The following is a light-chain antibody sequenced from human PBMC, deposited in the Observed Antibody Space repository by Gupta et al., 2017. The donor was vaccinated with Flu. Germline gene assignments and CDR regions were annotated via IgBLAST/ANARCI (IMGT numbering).Light chain of an antibody. CDR2: EVS. Sequence: QSALTQPASVSGSPGQSITISCTGTSSDVGGYNYVSWYQQHPGKAPKLMIYEVSNRPSGVSNRFSGSKSGNTASLTISGLQAEDEADYYCSSYTGTNTHVFGTGTKVTVL. J-gene: IGLJ1*01. CDR1: SSDVGGYNY. V-gene: IGLV2-14*01. CDR3: SSYTGTNTHV.